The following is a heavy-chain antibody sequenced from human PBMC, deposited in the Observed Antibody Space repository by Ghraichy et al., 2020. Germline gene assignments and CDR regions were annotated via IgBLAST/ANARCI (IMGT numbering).Heavy chain of an antibody. D-gene: IGHD3-10*01. V-gene: IGHV4-61*01. J-gene: IGHJ6*02. CDR3: ARDSRVPSAAYLIYYGMDV. CDR2: IHYSGST. Sequence: SETLSLTCTVSGDSVSSAISYWSWIRQPPGKGLEWIGYIHYSGSTNYNPSLKSRVTISVDTSKNQFSLSLSSVTAADTALYYCARDSRVPSAAYLIYYGMDVWGEESTVTV. CDR1: GDSVSSAISY.